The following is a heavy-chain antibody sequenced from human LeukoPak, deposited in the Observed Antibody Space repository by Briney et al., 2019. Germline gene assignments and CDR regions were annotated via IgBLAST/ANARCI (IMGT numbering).Heavy chain of an antibody. J-gene: IGHJ4*02. Sequence: GSLRLSCAASGFTVSSNYMSWVRQAPGKGLEWVSIIYSGGSTYYAESVKGRFTISRDNSENTLDLQMNSLRVEDTAVYYCARDRGGSKRAYDYWGQGTLVTVSS. V-gene: IGHV3-66*01. CDR2: IYSGGST. D-gene: IGHD2-2*01. CDR3: ARDRGGSKRAYDY. CDR1: GFTVSSNY.